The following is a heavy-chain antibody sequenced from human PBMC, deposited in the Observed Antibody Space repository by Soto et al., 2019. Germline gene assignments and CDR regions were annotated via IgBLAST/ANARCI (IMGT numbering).Heavy chain of an antibody. CDR2: IYYSGST. V-gene: IGHV4-59*01. J-gene: IGHJ4*02. CDR1: GVSISSFC. D-gene: IGHD3-3*01. CDR3: ARGHLWLED. Sequence: PSETLSITCALSGVSISSFCWSWIRQPPGKGLEYIGYIYYSGSTYYNPSLKSRVTVSLDSSKNQFSLKLTSVTAADTAIYYCARGHLWLEDWAQGTLVTVSS.